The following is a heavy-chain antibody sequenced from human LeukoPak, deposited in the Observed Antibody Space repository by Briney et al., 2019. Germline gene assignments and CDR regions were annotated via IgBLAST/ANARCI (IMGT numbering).Heavy chain of an antibody. D-gene: IGHD4-17*01. J-gene: IGHJ4*02. Sequence: PGGSLRLSCAASGFTFSSYEMNWVRQAPGKGLEWLSAISGSGDITYYADSVKGRFTIPRDNAKNSLYLQMNSLRDEDTAVYCCARSTVTPGYWGQGTLVTVSS. CDR3: ARSTVTPGY. V-gene: IGHV3-23*01. CDR1: GFTFSSYE. CDR2: ISGSGDIT.